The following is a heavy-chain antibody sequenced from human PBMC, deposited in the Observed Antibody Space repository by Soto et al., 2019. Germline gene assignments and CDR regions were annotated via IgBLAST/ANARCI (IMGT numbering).Heavy chain of an antibody. CDR3: AKGYSGYDSVFDY. D-gene: IGHD5-12*01. CDR2: ISYDGNNQ. Sequence: QVQLVECGGGVVQPGRSLRLSCAASGFTFSSYGIHWVRQAPGKGLEWVAFISYDGNNQYYADSVKGRFTISRDNSKNTLYLQMNSLRAEDTAVYFCAKGYSGYDSVFDYWGQGTLVTVSS. J-gene: IGHJ4*02. V-gene: IGHV3-30*18. CDR1: GFTFSSYG.